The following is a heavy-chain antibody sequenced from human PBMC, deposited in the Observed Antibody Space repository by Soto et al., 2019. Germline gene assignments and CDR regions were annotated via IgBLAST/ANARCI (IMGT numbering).Heavy chain of an antibody. V-gene: IGHV4-31*03. D-gene: IGHD3-3*01. CDR1: GGSLTSNGYY. Sequence: QVHLQESGPGLVKPSQTLSLTCTVSGGSLTSNGYYWSWIRQRPEKGLEWLGYIYYSGTPHFNPSLKSRLSISMDTSNNPFSLNLTSVTAADTAVYSCARDLLYRAVFEIWGQGTLVTVSA. CDR2: IYYSGTP. J-gene: IGHJ3*02. CDR3: ARDLLYRAVFEI.